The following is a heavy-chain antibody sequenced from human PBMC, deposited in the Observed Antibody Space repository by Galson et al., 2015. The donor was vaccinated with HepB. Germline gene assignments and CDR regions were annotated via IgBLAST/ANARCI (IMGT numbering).Heavy chain of an antibody. CDR3: ARMGGNDYYRAFDI. D-gene: IGHD5-12*01. V-gene: IGHV3-53*04. J-gene: IGHJ3*02. CDR1: GFTVSSNY. Sequence: SLRLSCAASGFTVSSNYMSWVRQAPGKGLEWVSVIYSGGSTYYADSVKGRFTISRHSSKNTLYLQMNSLRPEDTAVYYCARMGGNDYYRAFDIWGQGTMVIASS. CDR2: IYSGGST.